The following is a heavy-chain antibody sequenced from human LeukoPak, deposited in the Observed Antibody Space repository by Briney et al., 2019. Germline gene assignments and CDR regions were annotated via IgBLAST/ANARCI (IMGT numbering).Heavy chain of an antibody. CDR1: GGSISSGGYY. Sequence: SQTLSLTCTVSGGSISSGGYYWSWIRQPPGKGLEWIGEINHSGSTNYNPSLKSRVTISVDTSKNQFSLKLSSVTAADTAVYYCARGPSAWYYYYYYMDVWGKGTTVTVSS. J-gene: IGHJ6*03. CDR2: INHSGST. V-gene: IGHV4-30-2*01. CDR3: ARGPSAWYYYYYYMDV.